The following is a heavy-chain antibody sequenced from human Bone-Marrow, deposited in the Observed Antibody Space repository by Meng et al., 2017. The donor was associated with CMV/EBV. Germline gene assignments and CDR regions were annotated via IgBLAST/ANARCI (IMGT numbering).Heavy chain of an antibody. V-gene: IGHV3-15*01. J-gene: IGHJ6*02. CDR2: IKSKTDGGTT. Sequence: GESLKISCAASGFTFSNYGMHWVRQAPGKGLEWVGRIKSKTDGGTTDYAAPVKGRFTISRDDSKNTLYLQMNSLKTEDTAVYYCTTVVRYYYYGMDVWGQGTTVTVSS. CDR3: TTVVRYYYYGMDV. D-gene: IGHD6-6*01. CDR1: GFTFSNYG.